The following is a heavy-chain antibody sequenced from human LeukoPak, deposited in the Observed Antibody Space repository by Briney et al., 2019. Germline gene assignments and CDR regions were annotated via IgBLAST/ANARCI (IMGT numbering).Heavy chain of an antibody. Sequence: PGGSLRLSCAASGFTFSSYAMSWVRQAPGKGLEWVSAISGSGGSTYYADSVKGRFTIPRDNSKNTLYLQMNSLRAGDTAVYYCATHRHSSSWYAEPDLVNWGQGTLVTVSS. J-gene: IGHJ4*02. CDR1: GFTFSSYA. V-gene: IGHV3-23*01. CDR3: ATHRHSSSWYAEPDLVN. CDR2: ISGSGGST. D-gene: IGHD6-13*01.